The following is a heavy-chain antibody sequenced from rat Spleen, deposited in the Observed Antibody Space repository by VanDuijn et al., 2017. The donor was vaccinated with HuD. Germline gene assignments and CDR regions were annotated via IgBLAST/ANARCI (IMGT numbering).Heavy chain of an antibody. J-gene: IGHJ2*01. Sequence: EVKLVESGGGLVQPGRSLKLSCAASGFNFYDYWMGWVRQAPGKGLKWIGEINEDGSTTNCIPSLMDKLTMSRDNVQNTLYLQMTKLGSEDTAIYYCAREGMRGTGTYLDYWGQGVLVTVSS. CDR2: INEDGSTT. CDR3: AREGMRGTGTYLDY. CDR1: GFNFYDYW. V-gene: IGHV4-2*01. D-gene: IGHD4-3*01.